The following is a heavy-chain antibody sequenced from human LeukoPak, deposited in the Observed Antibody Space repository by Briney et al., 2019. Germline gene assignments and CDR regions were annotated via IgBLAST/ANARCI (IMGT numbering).Heavy chain of an antibody. V-gene: IGHV3-74*01. CDR1: GFTFRTYW. CDR2: CNRDWSST. Sequence: GGSLRLSCAASGFTFRTYWMHGPRQAPGKGLVWVSRCNRDWSSTTHGHSVEGRYPISRDNAKSTLYLQMNSLRAEDTAVYYCARGGGYSYGYVDYWGRGTLVTVSS. J-gene: IGHJ4*02. D-gene: IGHD5-18*01. CDR3: ARGGGYSYGYVDY.